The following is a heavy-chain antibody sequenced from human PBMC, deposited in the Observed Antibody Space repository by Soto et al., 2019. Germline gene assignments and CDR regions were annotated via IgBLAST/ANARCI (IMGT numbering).Heavy chain of an antibody. CDR3: ARDGDPGYSFWSGPLGGGRFDP. CDR2: IVPLFGTA. J-gene: IGHJ5*02. D-gene: IGHD3-3*01. V-gene: IGHV1-69*12. CDR1: GATFGNTA. Sequence: QVQLVQSGAEVKEPGSSVNVSCKTSGATFGNTAVTWVRQAPGQGLEWIGGIVPLFGTANYAQKFRGRVTITAADPTSTAYMELSSLRTDNPAVYYCARDGDPGYSFWSGPLGGGRFDPGGQGTLVTVSS.